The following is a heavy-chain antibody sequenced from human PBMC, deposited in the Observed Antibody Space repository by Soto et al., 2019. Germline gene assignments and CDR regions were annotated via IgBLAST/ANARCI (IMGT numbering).Heavy chain of an antibody. D-gene: IGHD3-10*01. Sequence: QVQLVQSGAEVKKPGSSVKVSCTASGGTFNFYSISRVRQAPGQGLEWVGRVIPMVGMSEYAQKFQGRVTITADKSTSTAYMNLRSLRSEDTAVYYCATNYGSGSAHFDYWGQGTLVTVSS. CDR2: VIPMVGMS. J-gene: IGHJ4*02. CDR1: GGTFNFYS. CDR3: ATNYGSGSAHFDY. V-gene: IGHV1-69*02.